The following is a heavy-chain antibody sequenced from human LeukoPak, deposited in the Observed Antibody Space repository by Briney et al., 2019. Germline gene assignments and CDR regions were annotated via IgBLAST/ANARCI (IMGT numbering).Heavy chain of an antibody. D-gene: IGHD1-26*01. CDR1: GGSISSSSYY. J-gene: IGHJ4*02. CDR2: IYYSGRT. Sequence: PSVTLSLICTVSGGSISSSSYYWRWIRQPPGEGLEWIGSIYYSGRTFYNPSLKSRVTISVDTSNNQFYLKLTSVTAADTAVYFCAREWDRGSYYDWGEGTLVSVCS. CDR3: AREWDRGSYYD. V-gene: IGHV4-39*07.